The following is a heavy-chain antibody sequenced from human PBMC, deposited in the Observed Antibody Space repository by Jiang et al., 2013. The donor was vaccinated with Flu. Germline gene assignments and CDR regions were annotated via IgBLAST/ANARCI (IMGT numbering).Heavy chain of an antibody. Sequence: SGAEVKTPGASVKVSCKASGYSFTGSTISWVRQAPGQGPEWLGWISPYNNSTHYGKKFQGRVNLIIETSTSTAYMELRSLRSDDTAIYYCTRERCGADCYLGSWFDPWGQGTLVTVSS. CDR3: TRERCGADCYLGSWFDP. CDR1: GYSFTGST. J-gene: IGHJ5*02. CDR2: ISPYNNST. D-gene: IGHD2-21*02. V-gene: IGHV1-18*04.